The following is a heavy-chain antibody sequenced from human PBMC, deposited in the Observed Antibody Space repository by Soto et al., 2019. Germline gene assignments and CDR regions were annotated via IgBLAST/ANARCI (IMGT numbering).Heavy chain of an antibody. CDR2: TYYRSKWYN. Sequence: PSPTLSLTCAISGDSVSSNSAAWNWIRQSQSRGLEWLGRTYYRSKWYNDYAVSVKSRITINPDTSKNQFSLQLNSVTPEDTAVYYCARRVVPASKAYYYGMDVWGQGTTVTISS. CDR3: ARRVVPASKAYYYGMDV. CDR1: GDSVSSNSAA. J-gene: IGHJ6*02. V-gene: IGHV6-1*01. D-gene: IGHD2-2*01.